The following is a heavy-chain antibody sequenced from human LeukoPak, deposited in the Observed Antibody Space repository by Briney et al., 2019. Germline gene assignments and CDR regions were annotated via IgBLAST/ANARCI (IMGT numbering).Heavy chain of an antibody. Sequence: GGSLRLSCAASGFTFTNYWMSWVRQAPGKGLEWVANIKQDGSEKYYVDSVKGRFTISRDNAKNSLYLQMNSLRAEDTAVYYCARVPDGYWYYFDYWGQGTLVTVSS. CDR3: ARVPDGYWYYFDY. CDR1: GFTFTNYW. J-gene: IGHJ4*02. D-gene: IGHD5-24*01. CDR2: IKQDGSEK. V-gene: IGHV3-7*01.